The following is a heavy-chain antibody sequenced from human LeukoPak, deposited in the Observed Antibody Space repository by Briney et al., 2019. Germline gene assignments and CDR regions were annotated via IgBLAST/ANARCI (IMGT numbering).Heavy chain of an antibody. CDR3: ARRGSGWGR. Sequence: SETLSLTCAVYGGSFSGYYWNWIRQPPGKGLEWIGEINHSGIKYNPSLKSRVTISVDTSKNQFSLKLSSVTAADTAVYYCARRGSGWGRWGQGTLVTVSS. V-gene: IGHV4-34*01. CDR2: INHSGI. J-gene: IGHJ4*02. CDR1: GGSFSGYY. D-gene: IGHD6-19*01.